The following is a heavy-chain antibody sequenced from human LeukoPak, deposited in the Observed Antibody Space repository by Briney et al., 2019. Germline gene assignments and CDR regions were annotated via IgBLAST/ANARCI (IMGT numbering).Heavy chain of an antibody. Sequence: SQTLSLTCTVSGGSISSGGYYWSWIRQHPGKGLEWIGYVYYSGSTYYNPSLKSRVTISVDTSKNQFSLKLSSVTAADTAVYYCARGPRWLQDYFNYWGQGTLVNVSS. V-gene: IGHV4-31*03. CDR1: GGSISSGGYY. J-gene: IGHJ4*02. D-gene: IGHD5-24*01. CDR2: VYYSGST. CDR3: ARGPRWLQDYFNY.